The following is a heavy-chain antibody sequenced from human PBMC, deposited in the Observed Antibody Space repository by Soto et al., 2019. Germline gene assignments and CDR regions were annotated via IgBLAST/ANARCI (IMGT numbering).Heavy chain of an antibody. CDR3: ARELSSSSSGYYYYYMDV. CDR1: GYTFTGYY. V-gene: IGHV1-2*04. CDR2: INPNSGGT. J-gene: IGHJ6*03. Sequence: ASVKVSCKASGYTFTGYYMHWVRQAPGQGLEWMGWINPNSGGTNYAQKFQGWVTMTRDTSISTAYMELSRLRSDDTAVYYCARELSSSSSGYYYYYMDVWGKGTTVTVSS. D-gene: IGHD6-6*01.